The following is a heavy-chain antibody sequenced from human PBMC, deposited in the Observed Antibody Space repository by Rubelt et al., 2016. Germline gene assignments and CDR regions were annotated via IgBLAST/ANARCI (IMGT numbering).Heavy chain of an antibody. CDR1: GGSISSYY. V-gene: IGHV4-59*01. D-gene: IGHD3-3*01. CDR2: IYYSGSN. CDR3: AGGITIFGVASGYFDY. J-gene: IGHJ4*02. Sequence: QVQLQESGPGLVKPSETLSLTCTVSGGSISSYYWSWIRQPPGKGLEWIGYIYYSGSNNYNPSLKSRVTISVDTSKNQFSLKLSSVTAADTAVYYCAGGITIFGVASGYFDYWGQGTLVTVSS.